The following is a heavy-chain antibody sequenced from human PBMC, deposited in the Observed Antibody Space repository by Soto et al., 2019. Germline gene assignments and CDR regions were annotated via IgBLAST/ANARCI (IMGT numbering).Heavy chain of an antibody. D-gene: IGHD3-22*01. CDR2: ISSNGGST. CDR1: GFTFSSYA. Sequence: GGSLRLSCSASGFTFSSYAMHWVRQAPGKGLEYVSAISSNGGSTYYADSVKGRFTISRDNSKNSLYLQMNSLRAEDTAVYYCARGLRNYYDRSGLHYWGQGTQVTVSS. J-gene: IGHJ4*02. CDR3: ARGLRNYYDRSGLHY. V-gene: IGHV3-64*04.